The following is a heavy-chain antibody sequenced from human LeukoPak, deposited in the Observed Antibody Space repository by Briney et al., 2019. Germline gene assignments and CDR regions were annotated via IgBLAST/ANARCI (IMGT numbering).Heavy chain of an antibody. D-gene: IGHD6-13*01. Sequence: GGSLRLSCAASGFIFDNYAMNWVRQAPGRGLEWLTGISGFGGSTYYAASAKGRFTISRDNSGNTLFLQLNNLRVEDTAVYYCARRGGSSWSSFDYWGQGSLVTVSS. CDR2: ISGFGGST. CDR3: ARRGGSSWSSFDY. V-gene: IGHV3-23*01. J-gene: IGHJ4*02. CDR1: GFIFDNYA.